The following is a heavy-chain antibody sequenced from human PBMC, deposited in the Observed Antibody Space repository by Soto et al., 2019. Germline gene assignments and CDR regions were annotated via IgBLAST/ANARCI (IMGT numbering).Heavy chain of an antibody. J-gene: IGHJ6*02. CDR1: GYSFTSYW. V-gene: IGHV5-10-1*01. Sequence: PGESLKISCKGSGYSFTSYWISWVRQMPGKGLEWMGRIDPSDSYTNYSPSFQGHVTISADKSISTAYLQWSSLKASDTAMYYCARHMVVVPAVFYYGLDGWGQGTTVTVSS. CDR2: IDPSDSYT. D-gene: IGHD2-2*01. CDR3: ARHMVVVPAVFYYGLDG.